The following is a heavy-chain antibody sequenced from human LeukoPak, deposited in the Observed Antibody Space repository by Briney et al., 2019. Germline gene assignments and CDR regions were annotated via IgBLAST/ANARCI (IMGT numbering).Heavy chain of an antibody. CDR3: AKSPRGHYDILTGDTMDV. CDR1: GFTFSDYY. Sequence: GGSLRLSCAASGFTFSDYYMSWIRQAPGKGLEWVSSISGSGVGTYYADSVKGRFTISRDNSKNTLYLQMNSLRAEDTAVYYCAKSPRGHYDILTGDTMDVWGQGTTVTVSS. V-gene: IGHV3-23*01. J-gene: IGHJ6*02. CDR2: ISGSGVGT. D-gene: IGHD3-9*01.